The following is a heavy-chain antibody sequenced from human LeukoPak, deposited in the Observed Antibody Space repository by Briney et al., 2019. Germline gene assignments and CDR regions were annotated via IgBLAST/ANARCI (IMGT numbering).Heavy chain of an antibody. CDR3: ASPNDYGGSYFDY. CDR2: IIPIFGTA. V-gene: IGHV1-69*05. D-gene: IGHD4-23*01. J-gene: IGHJ4*02. CDR1: GGTFSSYA. Sequence: GASVKVSCKASGGTFSSYAISWVRQAPGQGLEWMGGIIPIFGTANYAQKFQGRVTITTDESTSTAYMELSSLRSEDTAVYYCASPNDYGGSYFDYWGQGTLVTVSS.